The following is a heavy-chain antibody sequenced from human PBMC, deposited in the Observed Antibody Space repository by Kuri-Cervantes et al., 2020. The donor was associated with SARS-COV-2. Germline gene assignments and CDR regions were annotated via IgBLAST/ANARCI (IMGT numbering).Heavy chain of an antibody. CDR1: GYTLTELS. V-gene: IGHV1-24*01. CDR3: ASRPYSSGWYEGIDY. Sequence: ASVKVSCKVSGYTLTELSMHWVRQAPGKGLEWMGGFDPEDGETIYAQKVQGRVTMTEDTSTDTAYMELSSLRSEDTAVYYCASRPYSSGWYEGIDYWGQGTLVTVSS. D-gene: IGHD6-19*01. CDR2: FDPEDGET. J-gene: IGHJ4*02.